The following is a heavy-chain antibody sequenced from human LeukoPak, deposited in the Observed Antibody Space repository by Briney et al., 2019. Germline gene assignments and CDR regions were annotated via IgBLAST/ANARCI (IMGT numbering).Heavy chain of an antibody. V-gene: IGHV3-11*01. CDR3: ARDGYQLLLLDAFDI. CDR1: GFTFSDYY. Sequence: GGSLRLSCAASGFTFSDYYMTWIRQAPGKGLEWVSYISRSGNTIYYADSLKGRFTISRDNAKTSLYLQMNSLRAEDTAVYYCARDGYQLLLLDAFDIWGQGTMVTVSS. D-gene: IGHD2-2*01. CDR2: ISRSGNTI. J-gene: IGHJ3*02.